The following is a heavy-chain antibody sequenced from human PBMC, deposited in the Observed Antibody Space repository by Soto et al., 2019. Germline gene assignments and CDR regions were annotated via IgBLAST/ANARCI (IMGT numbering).Heavy chain of an antibody. CDR3: ARVGTGSSTPLDI. J-gene: IGHJ3*02. Sequence: PGGSLRLSCVASGFMFTKSTMNWVRQAPGKGLEWVSSITSASDYIFYADSVKGRFTISRENANNSLYLQMNSLRAEDTAVYYCARVGTGSSTPLDIWGQGTMVTVSS. CDR2: ITSASDYI. D-gene: IGHD3-9*01. CDR1: GFMFTKST. V-gene: IGHV3-21*01.